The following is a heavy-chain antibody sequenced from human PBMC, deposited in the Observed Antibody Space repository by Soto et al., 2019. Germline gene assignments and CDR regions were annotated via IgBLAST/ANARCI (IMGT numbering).Heavy chain of an antibody. J-gene: IGHJ4*02. CDR3: AKESPVIK. Sequence: QVQLVESGGGVVQPGRSLRLSCAASGFTFSSFGMHWVRQAPGKGLEWVAVISYDGGFKNYADSVKGRFTISRDNSKNTLYLQMDSLRAEDTAVYYCAKESPVIKWGQGTLVTVSS. D-gene: IGHD2-21*01. CDR1: GFTFSSFG. CDR2: ISYDGGFK. V-gene: IGHV3-30*18.